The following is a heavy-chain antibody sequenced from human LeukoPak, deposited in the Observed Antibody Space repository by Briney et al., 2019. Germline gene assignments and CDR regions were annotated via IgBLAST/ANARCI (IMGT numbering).Heavy chain of an antibody. V-gene: IGHV3-11*04. D-gene: IGHD2-15*01. J-gene: IGHJ5*02. CDR3: ASFKAGYCSGGSCYRINWFDP. Sequence: HPGGSLRLSCAASGFTFTDSYMTWVRQAPGKGLEWLSYISSSGSTIYYADSVKGRFTISRDNAKNSLYLQMNSLRAEDTAVYYCASFKAGYCSGGSCYRINWFDPWGQGTLVTVSS. CDR2: ISSSGSTI. CDR1: GFTFTDSY.